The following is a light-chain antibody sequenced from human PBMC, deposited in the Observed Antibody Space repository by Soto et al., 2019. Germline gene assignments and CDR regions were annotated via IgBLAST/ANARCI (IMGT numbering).Light chain of an antibody. CDR2: EVS. J-gene: IGLJ1*01. CDR1: SSDVGGYDY. V-gene: IGLV2-8*01. CDR3: SSYVGTNSYV. Sequence: QSALTQPPSASWSPGQSVTISCTGTSSDVGGYDYVSWYKQHPGKAPKLMIYEVSKRPSGVPDRFSGSKSGNTAALTVSGLQAEDEADYYCSSYVGTNSYVFGTGTKVTVL.